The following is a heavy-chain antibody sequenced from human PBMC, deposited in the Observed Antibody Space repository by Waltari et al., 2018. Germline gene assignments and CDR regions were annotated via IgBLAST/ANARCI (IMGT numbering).Heavy chain of an antibody. V-gene: IGHV3-21*02. CDR1: GFSFSSFG. J-gene: IGHJ1*01. D-gene: IGHD4-17*01. Sequence: EVELVESGGGLVKPGGSLRLVCTASGFSFSSFGMNWVRQAPGKGLEWVSFISASGTFLYYVYSVKGRFTMSRDNAKNSVYLQLNGLRAEDTGEYYCGRGRLTTVVTPWDFWGQGTQVTVS. CDR2: ISASGTFL. CDR3: GRGRLTTVVTPWDF.